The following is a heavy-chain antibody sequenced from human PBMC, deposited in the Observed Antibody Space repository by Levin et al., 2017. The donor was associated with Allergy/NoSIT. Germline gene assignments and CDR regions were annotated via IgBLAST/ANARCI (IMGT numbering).Heavy chain of an antibody. CDR3: ARGGWDFDY. D-gene: IGHD6-19*01. J-gene: IGHJ4*02. V-gene: IGHV3-48*04. Sequence: GESLKISCAASGFTFSGYSMNWVRQAPGKGLEWVSYISSSSSTIYYADSVRGRFTISRDNAKNSLYLQMNSLRAEDTAVYYCARGGWDFDYWGQGTLVTVSS. CDR2: ISSSSSTI. CDR1: GFTFSGYS.